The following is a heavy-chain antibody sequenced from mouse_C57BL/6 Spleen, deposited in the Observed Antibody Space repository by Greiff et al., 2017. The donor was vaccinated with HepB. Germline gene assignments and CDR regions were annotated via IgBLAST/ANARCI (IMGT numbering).Heavy chain of an antibody. J-gene: IGHJ1*03. CDR3: ARDDAYLGKYFDV. D-gene: IGHD2-3*01. CDR1: GYTFTDYY. Sequence: VQLQQSGPELVKPGASVKISCKASGYTFTDYYMNWVKQSHGKSLEWIGDINPNNGGTSYNQKFKGKATLTVDKSSSTAYMELRSLTSEDSAVYYCARDDAYLGKYFDVWGTGTTVTVSS. V-gene: IGHV1-26*01. CDR2: INPNNGGT.